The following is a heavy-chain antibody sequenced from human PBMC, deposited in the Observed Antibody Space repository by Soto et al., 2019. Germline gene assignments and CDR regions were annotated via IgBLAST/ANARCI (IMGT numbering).Heavy chain of an antibody. Sequence: LRLSCTASGFTFNTYGMHWVRQAPGKGLEWVTLVSRVGSQTYYADSVKGRFTISRDNSKRSLYLQMNSLRPDDTAVYYCAKAIAVAGTGHFDHWGHGTLVTVSS. D-gene: IGHD6-19*01. CDR2: VSRVGSQT. J-gene: IGHJ4*01. V-gene: IGHV3-30*18. CDR1: GFTFNTYG. CDR3: AKAIAVAGTGHFDH.